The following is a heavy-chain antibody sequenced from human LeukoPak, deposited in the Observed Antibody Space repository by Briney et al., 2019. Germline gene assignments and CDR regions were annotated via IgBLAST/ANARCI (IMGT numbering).Heavy chain of an antibody. V-gene: IGHV4-34*01. CDR3: AAAAGTRYFDY. CDR1: GGSFSGYY. J-gene: IGHJ4*02. Sequence: SETLSLTCAVYGGSFSGYYWSWIRQPPGKGLEWIGEINHSGSTNYNPSLKSRVTISVDTSKNQFSLKLSSVTAADTAVYYCAAAAGTRYFDYWGQGTLVTVSS. D-gene: IGHD6-13*01. CDR2: INHSGST.